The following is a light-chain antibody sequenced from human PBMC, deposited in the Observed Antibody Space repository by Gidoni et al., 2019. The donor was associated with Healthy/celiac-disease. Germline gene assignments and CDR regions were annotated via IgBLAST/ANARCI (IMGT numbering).Light chain of an antibody. CDR1: QSVSSY. Sequence: EIPLTQSPATLSLSPGERATLSCRASQSVSSYLAWYQQTPGQAPRLLTYDASNRATGIPARFSGSGSGTDFTLTIRSLEPEDFAVYYCQQRSNWPGFTFGPGTKVDIK. CDR3: QQRSNWPGFT. V-gene: IGKV3-11*01. J-gene: IGKJ3*01. CDR2: DAS.